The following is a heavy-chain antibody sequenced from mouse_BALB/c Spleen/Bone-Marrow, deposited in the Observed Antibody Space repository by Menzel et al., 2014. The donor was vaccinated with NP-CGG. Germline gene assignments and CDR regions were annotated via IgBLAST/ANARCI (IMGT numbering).Heavy chain of an antibody. Sequence: VQLQESWAELVRPGASVTLSCKASGYTFTDYEMHWVKQTPVHGLEWIGAIDPETGGTAYNQKFKGKATLTADKSSSTAYMELRSLTSEDSAVYYCTRHWDYAMDYWGQGTSVTVSS. V-gene: IGHV1-15*01. CDR2: IDPETGGT. D-gene: IGHD4-1*01. CDR3: TRHWDYAMDY. CDR1: GYTFTDYE. J-gene: IGHJ4*01.